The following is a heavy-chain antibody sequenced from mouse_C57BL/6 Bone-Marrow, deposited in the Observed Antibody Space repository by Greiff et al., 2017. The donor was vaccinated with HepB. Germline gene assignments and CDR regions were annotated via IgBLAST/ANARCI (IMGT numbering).Heavy chain of an antibody. CDR3: TRRDYDVDWYFDV. J-gene: IGHJ1*03. D-gene: IGHD2-4*01. CDR1: GYTFTSYW. CDR2: IYPGNSDT. Sequence: EVQLQQSGTVLARPGASVKMSCKTSGYTFTSYWMHWVKQRPGQGLEWIGAIYPGNSDTSYNQKFKGKAKLTAVTSASTAYMELSSLTNEDSAVYYCTRRDYDVDWYFDVWGTGTTVTVSS. V-gene: IGHV1-5*01.